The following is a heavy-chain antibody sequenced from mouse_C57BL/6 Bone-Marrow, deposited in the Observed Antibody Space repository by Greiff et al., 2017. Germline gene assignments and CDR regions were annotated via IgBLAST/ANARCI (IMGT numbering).Heavy chain of an antibody. V-gene: IGHV2-6*01. CDR2: IWGVGST. J-gene: IGHJ1*03. CDR3: ASRSNYGYFDV. CDR1: GFSLTSYG. D-gene: IGHD2-5*01. Sequence: VNVVESGPGLVAPSQSLSITCTVSGFSLTSYGVAWVRQSPGKGLAWLGVIWGVGSTNYNSALKSRLSISKDNSKSQVFLKMNSLQTDDTAMYYGASRSNYGYFDVWGTGTTVTVSS.